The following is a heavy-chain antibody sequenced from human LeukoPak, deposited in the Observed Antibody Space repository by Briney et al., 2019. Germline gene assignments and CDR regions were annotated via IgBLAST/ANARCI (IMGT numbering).Heavy chain of an antibody. CDR2: IYTRGRT. Sequence: PSETLSLTCTVAGGSISSGSYYWSWIRQPAGKGLEWIGRIYTRGRTNYNPSLKSRVTISVDTSKNQFSLKLSSVTAADTAVYYCARGGLQLWLRARYYYMDVWGKGTTVTVSS. V-gene: IGHV4-61*02. D-gene: IGHD5-18*01. J-gene: IGHJ6*03. CDR1: GGSISSGSYY. CDR3: ARGGLQLWLRARYYYMDV.